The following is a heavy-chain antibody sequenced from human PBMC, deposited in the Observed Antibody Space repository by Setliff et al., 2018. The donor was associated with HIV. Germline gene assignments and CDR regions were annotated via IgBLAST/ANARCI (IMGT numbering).Heavy chain of an antibody. J-gene: IGHJ6*02. CDR2: IYTSGST. CDR3: AREIVNDYNFWSGYYYYYYGMDV. CDR1: GGSISSGSYY. D-gene: IGHD3-3*01. Sequence: PSETLSLTCTVSGGSISSGSYYWRWIRQPAGKGLEWIGRIYTSGSTNYNPSLKSPVTISVDTSKNQYSLKLSSVTAADTAVYYCAREIVNDYNFWSGYYYYYYGMDVWGQGTTVTVSS. V-gene: IGHV4-61*02.